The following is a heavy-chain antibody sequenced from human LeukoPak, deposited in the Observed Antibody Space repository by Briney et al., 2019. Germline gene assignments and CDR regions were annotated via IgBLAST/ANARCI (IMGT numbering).Heavy chain of an antibody. D-gene: IGHD2-21*01. J-gene: IGHJ6*02. CDR3: ARDRDLGGLVVDV. Sequence: GGSLRLSCAASGFTFSTYWMSWVRKAPGKGLEWVASIKKDGGEREYVDSVQGRFIISRDNAKNSLYLQMNSLRPEDTALYYCARDRDLGGLVVDVWGQGTTLIVSS. V-gene: IGHV3-7*01. CDR2: IKKDGGER. CDR1: GFTFSTYW.